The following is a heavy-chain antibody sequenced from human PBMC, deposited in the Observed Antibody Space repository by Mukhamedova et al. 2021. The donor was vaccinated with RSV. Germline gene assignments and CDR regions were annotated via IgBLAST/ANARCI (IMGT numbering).Heavy chain of an antibody. CDR3: ARLRGYSYGHYVFDY. V-gene: IGHV3-48*03. J-gene: IGHJ4*02. CDR2: ISDSSTTI. D-gene: IGHD5-18*01. Sequence: VRQAPGKGLEWVSYISDSSTTIYYTDSVKGRFTISRDNAKNSVFLQMNSLRAEDTAVYYCARLRGYSYGHYVFDYWGPGTLVTVS.